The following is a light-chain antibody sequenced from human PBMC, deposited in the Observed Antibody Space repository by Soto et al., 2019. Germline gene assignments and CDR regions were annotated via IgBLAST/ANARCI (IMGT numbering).Light chain of an antibody. Sequence: IGLTQTPGTRSLSAREVATRACRASQSVSSYLAWYQQKPGQAPRLLIYGASSRATGIPDRFSGTVSGTDFTLTIRRLEPGDFAVYYCQQYGSSPITFGQGTRLEIK. CDR1: QSVSSY. CDR2: GAS. V-gene: IGKV3-20*01. J-gene: IGKJ5*01. CDR3: QQYGSSPIT.